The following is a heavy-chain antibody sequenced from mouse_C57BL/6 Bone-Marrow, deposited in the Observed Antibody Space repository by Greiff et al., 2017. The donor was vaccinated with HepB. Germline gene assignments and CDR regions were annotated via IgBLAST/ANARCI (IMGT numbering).Heavy chain of an antibody. J-gene: IGHJ3*01. D-gene: IGHD3-2*02. CDR1: GFTFSSYA. CDR3: ARDKTAQATGFAY. V-gene: IGHV5-4*01. Sequence: EVQGVESGGGLVKPGGSLKLSCAASGFTFSSYAMSWVRQTPEKRLEWVATISDGGSYTYYPDNVKGRFTISRDNAKNNLYLQMSHLKSEDTAMYYCARDKTAQATGFAYWGQGTLVTVSA. CDR2: ISDGGSYT.